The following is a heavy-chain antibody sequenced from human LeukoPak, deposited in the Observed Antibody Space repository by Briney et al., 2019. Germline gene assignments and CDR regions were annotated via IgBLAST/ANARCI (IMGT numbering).Heavy chain of an antibody. CDR3: ARGADYYDSSGYAY. J-gene: IGHJ4*02. CDR2: IYTSGST. V-gene: IGHV4-4*07. D-gene: IGHD3-22*01. CDR1: GGSISNYY. Sequence: PSETLSLTCTVSGGSISNYYWSWIRQPAGKGLEWIGLIYTSGSTNYNPSLKSRVTMSVDTSKNQFSLKLSSVTAADTAVYYCARGADYYDSSGYAYWGQGTLVTVSS.